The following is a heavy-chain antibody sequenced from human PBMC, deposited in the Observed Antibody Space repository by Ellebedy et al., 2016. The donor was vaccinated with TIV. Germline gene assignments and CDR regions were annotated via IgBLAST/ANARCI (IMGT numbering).Heavy chain of an antibody. CDR1: GFIFSDAW. CDR2: IKGKADGATR. Sequence: GGSLRLSXAASGFIFSDAWMSWVRQAPGKGLEWVGRIKGKADGATRDFASPVKGRFSISRDDSKNTVSLQMDGLKTEDTAVYYCAAGTGNLDFDYWGPGNPGHRLF. V-gene: IGHV3-15*01. D-gene: IGHD1-1*01. CDR3: AAGTGNLDFDY. J-gene: IGHJ4*02.